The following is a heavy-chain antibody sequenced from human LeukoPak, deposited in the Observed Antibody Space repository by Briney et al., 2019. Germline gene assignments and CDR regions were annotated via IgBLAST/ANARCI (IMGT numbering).Heavy chain of an antibody. CDR1: GGSISSYY. D-gene: IGHD6-6*01. J-gene: IGHJ5*02. CDR2: IYYSGST. V-gene: IGHV4-59*01. CDR3: ARGRGIAARGWFDP. Sequence: SETLSLTCTVSGGSISSYYWSWIRQPPGKGLEWIGYIYYSGSTNYNPSLKSRVTISVDTSKNQFSLKLSSVTAADTAVYYCARGRGIAARGWFDPWGQGTLVTVSS.